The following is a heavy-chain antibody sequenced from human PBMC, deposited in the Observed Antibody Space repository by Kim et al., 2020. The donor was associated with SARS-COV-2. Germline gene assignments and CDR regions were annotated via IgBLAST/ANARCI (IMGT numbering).Heavy chain of an antibody. CDR2: IYHSGST. Sequence: SETLSLTCAVSGGSISSSNWWTSLRQPPGKGLEWIGQIYHSGSTNYNTSLKSRVTISVDKSKNQFSLKLNSMTAADTAVYYCARAPEGAGTIDYWGRGTLVTVSS. V-gene: IGHV4-4*02. D-gene: IGHD6-19*01. CDR3: ARAPEGAGTIDY. CDR1: GGSISSSNW. J-gene: IGHJ4*02.